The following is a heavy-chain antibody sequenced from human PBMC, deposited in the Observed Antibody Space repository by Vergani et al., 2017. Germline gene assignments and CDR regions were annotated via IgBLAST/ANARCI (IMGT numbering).Heavy chain of an antibody. V-gene: IGHV4-39*01. Sequence: QVQLQESGPGLVKPSETLSLTCTVSNDSVSNTFYYWGWIRQTPGKGLEWIGSIYYSGSTYYNPSLESRVTMSVDTSKSQFSLKLSSVTAADTAVYYCARRSGIVYDIFSGTQYFFDCWGQGTLVTVSS. D-gene: IGHD3-9*01. CDR3: ARRSGIVYDIFSGTQYFFDC. CDR1: NDSVSNTFYY. CDR2: IYYSGST. J-gene: IGHJ4*02.